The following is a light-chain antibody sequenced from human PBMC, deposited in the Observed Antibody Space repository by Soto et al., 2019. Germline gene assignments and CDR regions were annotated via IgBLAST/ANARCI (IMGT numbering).Light chain of an antibody. CDR1: QSIRSN. CDR3: QQYNNWPPA. V-gene: IGKV3D-15*01. J-gene: IGKJ1*01. Sequence: EIVMTQSPATLSVSPGERATLSCRASQSIRSNLAWYQQKPGQAPRLLIHGASTRATGIPARFSGSGSGTEFTLTISSLQSEDFAVYSCQQYNNWPPAFGQGTKVDI. CDR2: GAS.